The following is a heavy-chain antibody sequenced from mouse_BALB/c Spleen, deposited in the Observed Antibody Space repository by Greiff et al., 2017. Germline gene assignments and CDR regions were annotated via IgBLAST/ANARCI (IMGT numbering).Heavy chain of an antibody. D-gene: IGHD2-3*01. CDR1: GFTFSSYA. V-gene: IGHV5-6-5*01. CDR3: ARPPRYEGLAY. Sequence: EVHLVESGGGLVKPGGSLKLSCAASGFTFSSYAMSWVRQTPEKRLEWVASISSGGSTYYPDSVKGRFTISRDNARNILYLQMSSLRSEDTAMYYCARPPRYEGLAYWGQGTLDTVSA. J-gene: IGHJ3*01. CDR2: ISSGGST.